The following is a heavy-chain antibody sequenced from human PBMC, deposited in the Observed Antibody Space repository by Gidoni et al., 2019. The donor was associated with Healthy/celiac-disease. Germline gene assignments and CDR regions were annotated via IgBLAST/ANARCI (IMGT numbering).Heavy chain of an antibody. CDR2: IYYSGST. Sequence: QLQLQESGPGLVKPSETLSLTCTVSGCSISSSSYYWGWIRQPPGKGLEWIGSIYYSGSTYYNPSLKSRVTISVDTSKNQFSLKLSSVTAADTAVYYCARQTSSGWYGYWGQGTLVTVSS. V-gene: IGHV4-39*01. D-gene: IGHD6-19*01. J-gene: IGHJ4*02. CDR3: ARQTSSGWYGY. CDR1: GCSISSSSYY.